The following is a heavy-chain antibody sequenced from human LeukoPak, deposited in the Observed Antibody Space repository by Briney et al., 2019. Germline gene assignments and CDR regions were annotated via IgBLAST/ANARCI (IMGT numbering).Heavy chain of an antibody. CDR3: AKDKSSGPYYYYYMDV. CDR1: GFTFSSYG. V-gene: IGHV3-30*02. D-gene: IGHD5-12*01. CDR2: IRYDGSNK. Sequence: GGSLRLSRAASGFTFSSYGMHWVRQAPGKGLEWVAFIRYDGSNKYYADSVKGRFTISRDNSKNTLYLQMNSLRAEDTAVYYCAKDKSSGPYYYYYMDVWGKGTTVTVSS. J-gene: IGHJ6*03.